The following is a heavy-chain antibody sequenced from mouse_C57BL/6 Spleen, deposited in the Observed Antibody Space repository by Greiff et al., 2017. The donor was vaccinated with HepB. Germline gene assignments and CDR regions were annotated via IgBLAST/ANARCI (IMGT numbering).Heavy chain of an antibody. Sequence: VQLKQSGPELVKPGASVKISCKASGYSFTGYYMNWVKQSPEKSLEWIGEINPSTGGTTYNQKFKAKATLTVDKSSSTAYMQLKSLTSEDSAVYYCARFDYYDYDERAMDYWGQGTSVTVSS. CDR3: ARFDYYDYDERAMDY. V-gene: IGHV1-42*01. D-gene: IGHD2-4*01. J-gene: IGHJ4*01. CDR2: INPSTGGT. CDR1: GYSFTGYY.